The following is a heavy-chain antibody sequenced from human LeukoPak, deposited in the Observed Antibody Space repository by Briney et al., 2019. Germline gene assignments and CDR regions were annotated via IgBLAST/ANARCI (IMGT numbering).Heavy chain of an antibody. J-gene: IGHJ5*02. CDR3: ARGAVRFLEWSSFDP. D-gene: IGHD3-3*01. CDR2: INPSGGST. CDR1: GYTFTSYG. V-gene: IGHV1-46*01. Sequence: ASVKVSCKASGYTFTSYGISWVRQAPGQGLEWMGIINPSGGSTSYAQKFQGRVTMTRDTSTSTVYMELSSLRSEDTAVYYCARGAVRFLEWSSFDPWGQGTLVTVSS.